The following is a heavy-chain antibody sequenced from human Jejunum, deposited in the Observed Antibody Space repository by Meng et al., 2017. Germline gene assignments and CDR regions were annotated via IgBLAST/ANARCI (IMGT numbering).Heavy chain of an antibody. V-gene: IGHV4-4*02. CDR1: GDSISSDNW. Sequence: QVQLQASGPGLVKPSGTLSLTCAVSGDSISSDNWWSWVRQPPGKGPEWIGDIFRTGTSNYSPSLRSRVAIYMDKSKNQFSLSLNSVTAADTAVYYCARKGGTYSTGHFPHFDYWGQGTLVTVSS. CDR2: IFRTGTS. J-gene: IGHJ4*02. D-gene: IGHD6-19*01. CDR3: ARKGGTYSTGHFPHFDY.